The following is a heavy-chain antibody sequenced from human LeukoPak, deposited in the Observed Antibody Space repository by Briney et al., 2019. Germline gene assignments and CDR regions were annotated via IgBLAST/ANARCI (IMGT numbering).Heavy chain of an antibody. V-gene: IGHV1-18*01. Sequence: ASVKVSCKASGYTFTSYGISWVRQAPGQGLEWMGWISAYNGNTNYAQKLQGRVTMTTDTSTSTAYMELRSLRSDDTAVYYCARSVGSGYSYGRYYFDYWGQGTLVTVSS. D-gene: IGHD5-18*01. CDR3: ARSVGSGYSYGRYYFDY. CDR2: ISAYNGNT. CDR1: GYTFTSYG. J-gene: IGHJ4*02.